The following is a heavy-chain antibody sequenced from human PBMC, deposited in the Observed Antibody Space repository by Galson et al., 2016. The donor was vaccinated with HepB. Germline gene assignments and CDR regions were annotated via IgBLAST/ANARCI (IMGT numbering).Heavy chain of an antibody. J-gene: IGHJ6*02. Sequence: SLRLSCAASGFTFTNYGMTWVRQAPGKGLDWVSAISGLGSATYYADSVRGRFTISRDNSKNTVYLLMNSLRAEDTAVYYCVRDNDYVMDVWGQGTTVTVSS. CDR3: VRDNDYVMDV. CDR2: ISGLGSAT. D-gene: IGHD3-16*01. CDR1: GFTFTNYG. V-gene: IGHV3-23*01.